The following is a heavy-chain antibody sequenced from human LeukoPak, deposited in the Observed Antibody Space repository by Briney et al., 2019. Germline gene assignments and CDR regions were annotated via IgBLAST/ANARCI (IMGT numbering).Heavy chain of an antibody. V-gene: IGHV3-21*01. D-gene: IGHD1-1*01. CDR2: ISSSSDYI. J-gene: IGHJ4*02. Sequence: SGGSLRLSCAASEFTFSYYSMNWVRQAPGKGLEWVSSISSSSDYIYYADSVKGRFTISRDNAKNSLFLQMNSLRAEDTAVYYCARESPGTTVFDYWGQGTLVTVSS. CDR3: ARESPGTTVFDY. CDR1: EFTFSYYS.